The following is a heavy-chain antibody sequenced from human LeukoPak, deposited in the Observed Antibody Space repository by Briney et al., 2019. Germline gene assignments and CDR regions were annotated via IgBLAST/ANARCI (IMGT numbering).Heavy chain of an antibody. CDR3: AKQLDDRGGY. CDR1: GFTFTNYG. CDR2: IRYDGGDT. Sequence: PGGSLRLSCVASGFTFTNYGLHWVRQAPGKGLEWVAFIRYDGGDTSYADSVEGRFTISRDDSKNTLFLQMKSLRVEDTAVYFCAKQLDDRGGYWGQGTLVTVSS. V-gene: IGHV3-30*02. D-gene: IGHD3-9*01. J-gene: IGHJ4*02.